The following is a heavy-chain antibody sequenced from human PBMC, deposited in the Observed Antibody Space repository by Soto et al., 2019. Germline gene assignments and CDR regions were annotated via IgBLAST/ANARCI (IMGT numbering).Heavy chain of an antibody. CDR3: SIVTAYGMDV. Sequence: QVQLEQSGAEVKKPGSSLKVSCKDTGGTFSNYAISWVRQAPGQGLEWMAGIIPVYGTPNYAQRFQDRVTIIADQSTTTAYMEVHSLRSEDTAIYYCSIVTAYGMDVWGPGTTVIVSS. CDR2: IIPVYGTP. J-gene: IGHJ6*02. D-gene: IGHD2-15*01. CDR1: GGTFSNYA. V-gene: IGHV1-69*01.